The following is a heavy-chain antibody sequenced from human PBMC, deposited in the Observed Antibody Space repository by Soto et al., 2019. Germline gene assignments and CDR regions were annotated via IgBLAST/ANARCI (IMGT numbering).Heavy chain of an antibody. D-gene: IGHD6-13*01. CDR2: ISYDGSNT. J-gene: IGHJ4*02. CDR1: GFTFGSYG. V-gene: IGHV3-30*03. CDR3: ARDGAAAGYFDY. Sequence: GGSLRLSCAASGFTFGSYGMHWVRQAPGKGLEWVTVISYDGSNTYSADSVKGRFTISRDNSKNTLYLQMNSLRAEDTAVYYCARDGAAAGYFDYWGQGTLVTVSS.